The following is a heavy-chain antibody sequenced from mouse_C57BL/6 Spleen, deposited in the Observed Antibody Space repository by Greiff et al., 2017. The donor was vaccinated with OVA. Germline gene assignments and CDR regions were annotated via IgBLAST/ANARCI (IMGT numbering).Heavy chain of an antibody. Sequence: VQLQQSGAELVKPGASVKISCKASGYAFSSYWMNWVKQRPGKGLEWIGQIYPGDGDTNYNGKFKGKATLTADKSSSTAYMQLSSLTSEDSAVYFCARSGGSSGYWYFDVWGTGTTVTVSS. CDR3: ARSGGSSGYWYFDV. CDR2: IYPGDGDT. V-gene: IGHV1-80*01. J-gene: IGHJ1*03. CDR1: GYAFSSYW. D-gene: IGHD1-1*01.